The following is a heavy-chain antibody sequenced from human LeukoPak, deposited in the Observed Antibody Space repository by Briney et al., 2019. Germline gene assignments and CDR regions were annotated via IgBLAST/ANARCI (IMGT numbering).Heavy chain of an antibody. J-gene: IGHJ4*02. V-gene: IGHV4-34*01. D-gene: IGHD3/OR15-3a*01. CDR2: INHSGST. CDR1: GGSFSGYH. CDR3: ARQTGSGLFILP. Sequence: SETLSLTCAVYGGSFSGYHWSWIRQPPGKGLEWIGEINHSGSTNYNPSLKSRVTISVDTSKNQFSLKLTSVTAADTAVYYCARQTGSGLFILPGGQGTLVTVSS.